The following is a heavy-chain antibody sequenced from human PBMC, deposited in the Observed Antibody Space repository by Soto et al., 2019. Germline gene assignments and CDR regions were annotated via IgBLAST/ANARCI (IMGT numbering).Heavy chain of an antibody. CDR2: INPNRGDT. CDR1: GYTFTGYY. CDR3: ARGPCIEAAGNFDY. J-gene: IGHJ4*02. V-gene: IGHV1-2*02. D-gene: IGHD6-13*01. Sequence: QVQLVQSGAEVKKPGASVKVSCKASGYTFTGYYMYWVRQAPGQGLELMGWINPNRGDTNYARKCQSRITMTRDTSISTAYKDLSSLRADDTAVYYCARGPCIEAAGNFDYRGQGTLLTGSS.